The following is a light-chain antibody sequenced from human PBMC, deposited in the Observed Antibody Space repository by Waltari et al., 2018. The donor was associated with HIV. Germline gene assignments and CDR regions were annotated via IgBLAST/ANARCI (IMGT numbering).Light chain of an antibody. CDR3: SSYGGNSNVI. CDR1: NSDICDYDY. J-gene: IGLJ2*01. V-gene: IGLV2-8*01. CDR2: EVL. Sequence: QSALTQPHSASGSPGQSVTLSCTRTNSDICDYDYIPWYQHQPGEAPKLLIYEVLNRPAGVPHRFSGSKSGNTASLTVSGLQAEDEADYYCSSYGGNSNVIFGGGTKLTVL.